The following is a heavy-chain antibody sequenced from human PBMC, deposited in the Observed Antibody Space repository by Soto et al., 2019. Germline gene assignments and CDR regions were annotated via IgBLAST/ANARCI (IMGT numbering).Heavy chain of an antibody. CDR2: IIPIFGTA. CDR3: VRERGLSSFYGMDV. D-gene: IGHD3-10*01. J-gene: IGHJ6*02. CDR1: GGTFSSYA. V-gene: IGHV1-69*13. Sequence: SVKVSCKASGGTFSSYAISWVRQAPGQGLEWMGGIIPIFGTANYAQKFQGRVTITADESTSTAYMELNSLRAEDTAVYYCVRERGLSSFYGMDVWGQGTTVTVSS.